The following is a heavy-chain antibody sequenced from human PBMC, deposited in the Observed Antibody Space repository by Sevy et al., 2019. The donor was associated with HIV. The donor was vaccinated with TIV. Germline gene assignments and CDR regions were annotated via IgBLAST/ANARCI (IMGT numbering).Heavy chain of an antibody. CDR1: GFTFGTHA. D-gene: IGHD3-3*01. CDR2: ISGSGGST. V-gene: IGHV3-23*01. J-gene: IGHJ3*02. Sequence: GGSLRLSCATSGFTFGTHAMSWVRQAPGKGLEWVSGISGSGGSTYYADSVKARFTISRDKSKKTLYLQVNSLRAEDTAVYYCAKGVYDFWSGRSDIFDIWGQGTMVTVSS. CDR3: AKGVYDFWSGRSDIFDI.